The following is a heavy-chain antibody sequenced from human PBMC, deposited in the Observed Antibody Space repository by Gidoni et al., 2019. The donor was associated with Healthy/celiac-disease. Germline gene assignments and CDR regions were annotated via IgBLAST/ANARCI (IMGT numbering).Heavy chain of an antibody. V-gene: IGHV3-64D*06. D-gene: IGHD5-18*01. J-gene: IGHJ3*02. CDR3: VGRGYSYGGPPSMPLMLDI. CDR2: ISSNGGST. CDR1: GFTFSTYA. Sequence: EVQLVESGGGLVQPGGSLRLSCSASGFTFSTYAMHWVRQAPGKGLEYVSAISSNGGSTYYADSVKGRFTISRDNSKNTLYLQMSSLRAEDTAVYYCVGRGYSYGGPPSMPLMLDIWGQGTMVTVSS.